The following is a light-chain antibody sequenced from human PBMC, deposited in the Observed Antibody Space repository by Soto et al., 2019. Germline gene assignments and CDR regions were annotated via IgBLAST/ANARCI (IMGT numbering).Light chain of an antibody. CDR1: QSVSSSY. CDR2: GAS. J-gene: IGKJ4*01. CDR3: QQYGGSPLT. V-gene: IGKV3-20*01. Sequence: DIVLTQSPGTLSLSPGERATLPCRASQSVSSSYFAWYQQKPGQAPRLVIYGASSRATGIPDRFSGTGSGTDLTLTISRPEPEDFAVYYCQQYGGSPLTFGGGTKVEIK.